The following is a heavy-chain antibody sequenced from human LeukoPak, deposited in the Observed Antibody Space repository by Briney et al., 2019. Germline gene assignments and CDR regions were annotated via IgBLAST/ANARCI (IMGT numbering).Heavy chain of an antibody. Sequence: LRLYCAASGFTFTNAWMSWVRQAPGKGLEWIGEINYSGSTNYNPSLKSRVTISVDTSKNQFSLKLSSVTAADTAVYYCARGVCSGGSCYSEWNYWGQGTLVTVSS. D-gene: IGHD2-15*01. V-gene: IGHV4-34*01. CDR3: ARGVCSGGSCYSEWNY. CDR1: GFTFTNAW. J-gene: IGHJ4*02. CDR2: INYSGST.